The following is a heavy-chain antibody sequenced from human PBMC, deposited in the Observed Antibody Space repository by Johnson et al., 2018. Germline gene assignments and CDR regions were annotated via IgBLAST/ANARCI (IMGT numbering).Heavy chain of an antibody. CDR1: GFTFSSYG. J-gene: IGHJ3*02. CDR2: IWYDGSNK. Sequence: VQLVESGGGVVQPGRSLRLSCAASGFTFSSYGMHWVRQAPGKGLEWVAVIWYDGSNKYYADSVKGRFTISRDNSKNTLYLQMKSLRAEDTAVYYCARDLGAFDIWGQGTMVTVSS. V-gene: IGHV3-33*01. CDR3: ARDLGAFDI.